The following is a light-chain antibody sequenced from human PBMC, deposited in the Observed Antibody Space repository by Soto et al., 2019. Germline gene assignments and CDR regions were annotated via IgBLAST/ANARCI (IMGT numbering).Light chain of an antibody. CDR3: QTWGTGTVV. Sequence: QPVLTQSPSASASLGASVKLTCTLSSGLSSYAIAWHQQQPEKGPRYLMKVNSDGSHSKGDGIPDRFSSSSSGAERSLIISSLQSEDEADYYCQTWGTGTVVFGGGTKLTVL. J-gene: IGLJ2*01. CDR1: SGLSSYA. V-gene: IGLV4-69*01. CDR2: VNSDGSH.